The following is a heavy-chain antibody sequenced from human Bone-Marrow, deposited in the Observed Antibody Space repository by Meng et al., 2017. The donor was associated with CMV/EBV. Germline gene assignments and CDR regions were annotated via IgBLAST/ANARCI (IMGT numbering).Heavy chain of an antibody. Sequence: QVELVQSGSEVKKPGASVKVSCKASGYTFTSYYMHWVRQAPGQGLEWMGIINPSGGSTSYAQKFQGRVTMTRDTSTSTVYMELSSLRSEDTAVYYCARDLVVVPAANNWFDPWGQGTLVTASS. CDR2: INPSGGST. V-gene: IGHV1-46*01. J-gene: IGHJ5*02. D-gene: IGHD2-2*01. CDR1: GYTFTSYY. CDR3: ARDLVVVPAANNWFDP.